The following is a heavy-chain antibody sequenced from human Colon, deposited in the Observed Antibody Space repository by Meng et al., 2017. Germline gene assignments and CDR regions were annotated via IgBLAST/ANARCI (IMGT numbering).Heavy chain of an antibody. V-gene: IGHV4-4*02. CDR3: GTTDINYCPIHY. J-gene: IGHJ4*02. CDR2: IAHTGRT. D-gene: IGHD1/OR15-1a*01. CDR1: GVSISTTNW. Sequence: QMLLRESGPGLVKPSGTLSLTCAVSGVSISTTNWWTWFRQSPGKGLEWTGEIAHTGRTNYNRSLKSRVTVTMDTSKNHFSLNVTSVTAADTAVYYCGTTDINYCPIHYWGQGTLLTVSS.